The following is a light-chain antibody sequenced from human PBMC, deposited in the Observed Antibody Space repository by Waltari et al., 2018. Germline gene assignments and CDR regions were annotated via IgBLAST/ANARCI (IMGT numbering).Light chain of an antibody. V-gene: IGLV2-8*01. CDR3: SSYAGSNNLV. CDR1: SSDVGGYNY. CDR2: EVT. Sequence: QSALTQPPSASGSPGQSVTISCTGTSSDVGGYNYVSWYQQHPGKAPKLMISEVTKRPSGGPDRFSGSKSGNTASLTVSGRQAEDEADYYCSSYAGSNNLVFGGGTKLTVL. J-gene: IGLJ2*01.